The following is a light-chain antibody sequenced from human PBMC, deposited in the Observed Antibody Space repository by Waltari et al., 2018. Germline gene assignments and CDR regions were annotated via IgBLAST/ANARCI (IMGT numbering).Light chain of an antibody. CDR3: MEGTHWPPWT. CDR1: SPVHSDGETY. Sequence: SPVHSDGETYLEWYHERPGQSPRRLIYKVSNRDSWVPERFSGSGSGTYFTLKIGRVEADDVGIGYCMEGTHWPPWTFGQGTKVEIK. V-gene: IGKV2-30*02. CDR2: KVS. J-gene: IGKJ1*01.